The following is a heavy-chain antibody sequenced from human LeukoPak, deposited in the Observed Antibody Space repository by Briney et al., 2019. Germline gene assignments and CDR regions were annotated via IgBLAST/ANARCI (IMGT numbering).Heavy chain of an antibody. J-gene: IGHJ4*02. V-gene: IGHV3-7*01. Sequence: GGSLRLSCAASGFTFSSYAMSWVRQAPGKGLEWVANINQDGSRKHYVDSVKGRFTVSRDNAEKSLYLQTNSLRAEDTAIYYCARLWGDATIFDLWGQGTLVTVSS. D-gene: IGHD5-12*01. CDR3: ARLWGDATIFDL. CDR1: GFTFSSYA. CDR2: INQDGSRK.